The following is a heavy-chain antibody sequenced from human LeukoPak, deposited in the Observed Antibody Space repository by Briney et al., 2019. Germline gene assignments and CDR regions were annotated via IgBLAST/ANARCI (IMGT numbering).Heavy chain of an antibody. J-gene: IGHJ6*02. CDR3: ARYCSGGSCSTSYYYYGLDV. V-gene: IGHV3-11*01. CDR2: ISSSGSTI. D-gene: IGHD2-15*01. Sequence: PGGSLRLSCAASGFAFSDYYMSWIRQAPGKGLEWVSYISSSGSTIYYADSVKGRFTISRDNSKNTLHLQMNSLRAGDTAVYYCARYCSGGSCSTSYYYYGLDVWGQGTTVTVSS. CDR1: GFAFSDYY.